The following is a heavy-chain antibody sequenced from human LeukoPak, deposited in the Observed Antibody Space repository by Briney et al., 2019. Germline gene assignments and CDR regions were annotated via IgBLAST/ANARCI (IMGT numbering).Heavy chain of an antibody. D-gene: IGHD3-16*02. Sequence: GGSLRLSCAASGVNFSSYEMNWVRQAPGKGLEWVSSISSTSTFIYYADSVKGRFIISRDNAKNSLYLQMNSLRAEDTAVYYCAREEGDYVWGSYRIYYYYMDVWGKGTTVTVSS. V-gene: IGHV3-21*01. CDR2: ISSTSTFI. CDR1: GVNFSSYE. J-gene: IGHJ6*03. CDR3: AREEGDYVWGSYRIYYYYMDV.